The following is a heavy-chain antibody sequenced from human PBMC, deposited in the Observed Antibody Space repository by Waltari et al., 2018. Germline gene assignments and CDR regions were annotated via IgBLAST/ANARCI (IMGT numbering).Heavy chain of an antibody. D-gene: IGHD3-10*01. CDR1: VGSISSYY. V-gene: IGHV4-59*01. Sequence: QVQLQESGPGLVKPSETLSLTCTVSVGSISSYYWSWIRQPPGKGLEWIGYIYYSGSTNYNPSLKSRVTISVDTSKNQFSLKLSSVTAADTAVYYCARDDYYGSIRVLDYWGQGTLVTVSS. J-gene: IGHJ4*02. CDR3: ARDDYYGSIRVLDY. CDR2: IYYSGST.